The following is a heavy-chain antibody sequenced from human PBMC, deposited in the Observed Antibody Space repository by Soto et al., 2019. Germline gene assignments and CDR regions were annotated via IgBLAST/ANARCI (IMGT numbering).Heavy chain of an antibody. CDR2: FDPEDGET. V-gene: IGHV1-24*01. D-gene: IGHD2-8*01. CDR3: VRLIGNSWLDS. J-gene: IGHJ5*01. CDR1: GYTLTELS. Sequence: ASVKISCKVSGYTLTELSMHWVRQAPGKGLEWMGGFDPEDGETIYAQKFQGRVTINPDTSNNQLSLQLNSVTPDDTAVYYCVRLIGNSWLDSWGQGTLVTVSS.